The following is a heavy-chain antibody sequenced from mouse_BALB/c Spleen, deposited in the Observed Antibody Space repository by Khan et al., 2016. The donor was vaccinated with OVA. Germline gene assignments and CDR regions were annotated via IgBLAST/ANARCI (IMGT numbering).Heavy chain of an antibody. CDR2: ISYSGST. V-gene: IGHV3-2*02. CDR3: ARTARIKY. Sequence: EVKLQESGPGLVKPSQSLSVTCTVTGYSITSGYGWNWIRQFPGNKLEWMGYISYSGSTNYNPSLKSRISITRDTSKNQFLLQLNSVTTEDTATYYCARTARIKYWGQGTTLTVSS. J-gene: IGHJ2*01. D-gene: IGHD1-2*01. CDR1: GYSITSGYG.